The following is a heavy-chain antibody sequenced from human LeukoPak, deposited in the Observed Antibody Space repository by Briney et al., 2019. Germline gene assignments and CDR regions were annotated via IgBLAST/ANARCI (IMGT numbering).Heavy chain of an antibody. D-gene: IGHD5-18*01. J-gene: IGHJ4*02. CDR3: AKSSLTRRLPDFDY. CDR2: ISGSGGTT. CDR1: GFTFSSYA. V-gene: IGHV3-23*01. Sequence: GGSLRLSCAASGFTFSSYAMSWVRQAPGKGLEWVSGISGSGGTTYSADSMKGRFTISRDNPRNTLYLQMNSLRAEDTAVYYCAKSSLTRRLPDFDYWGLGTLVTASS.